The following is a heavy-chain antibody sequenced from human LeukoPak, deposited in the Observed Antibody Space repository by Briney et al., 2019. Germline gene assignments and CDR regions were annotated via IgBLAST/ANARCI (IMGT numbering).Heavy chain of an antibody. CDR1: GFTFSSYS. CDR2: INNSGGST. V-gene: IGHV3-23*01. D-gene: IGHD3-10*01. CDR3: AKDYSRSDDSGTEKDLPFDY. J-gene: IGHJ4*02. Sequence: GGSLRLSYSASGFTFSSYSMNWVRQAPGKGLEWVSTINNSGGSTFYADSVKGRFTISRDNSKNTLYVQMNSLRAGDTAVYYCAKDYSRSDDSGTEKDLPFDYWGQGILVTVSS.